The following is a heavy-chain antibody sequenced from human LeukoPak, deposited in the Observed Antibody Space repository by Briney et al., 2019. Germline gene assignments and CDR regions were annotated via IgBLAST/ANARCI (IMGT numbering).Heavy chain of an antibody. CDR3: VRALSSSSPY. J-gene: IGHJ4*02. CDR1: GLTFRNYG. D-gene: IGHD6-6*01. V-gene: IGHV3-7*03. Sequence: SGGSLRLSCVDFGLTFRNYGMNWVRQAPGTGLEWVAGMREDGGQEYYVDSVRGRFTISRDSAKNSLYLQMNSLRVEDTAVYYCVRALSSSSPYWGQGTLVTVSS. CDR2: MREDGGQE.